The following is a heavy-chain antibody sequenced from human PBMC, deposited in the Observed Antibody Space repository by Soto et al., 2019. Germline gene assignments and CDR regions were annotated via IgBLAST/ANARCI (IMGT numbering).Heavy chain of an antibody. Sequence: PSETLSLTCTVSGGSIISSSFHWGLIRQPPGKGLEWIGSIYYSGSTYYSPSLKSRVTISVDTSKNQFSLKLSSVTAADTAVYYCARRERAAGTDWWFDPWGQGTLVTVSS. D-gene: IGHD6-13*01. CDR2: IYYSGST. CDR1: GGSIISSSFH. V-gene: IGHV4-39*01. CDR3: ARRERAAGTDWWFDP. J-gene: IGHJ5*02.